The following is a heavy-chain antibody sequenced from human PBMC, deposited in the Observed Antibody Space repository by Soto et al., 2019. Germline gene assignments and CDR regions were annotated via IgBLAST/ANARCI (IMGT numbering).Heavy chain of an antibody. CDR3: ARAPSSGWYDY. CDR2: INAGNGNT. D-gene: IGHD6-19*01. Sequence: ASVKVSCTASGYIFANYPIHWVRQAPGQRLEWMGWINAGNGNTRYAQKFQGRVTITRDTSASTAYMDLSSLRSEDTAVYYCARAPSSGWYDYWGQGTLVTVSS. J-gene: IGHJ4*02. CDR1: GYIFANYP. V-gene: IGHV1-3*01.